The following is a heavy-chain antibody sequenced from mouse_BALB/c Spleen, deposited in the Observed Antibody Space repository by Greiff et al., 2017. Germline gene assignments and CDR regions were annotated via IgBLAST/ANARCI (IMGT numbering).Heavy chain of an antibody. CDR2: INPSTGYT. Sequence: VQLQESGAELAKPGASVKMSCKASGYTFTSYWMNWVKQRPGQGLEWIGYINPSTGYTEYNQKFKDKATLTADKSSSTAYMQLSSLTSEDSAVCYGASRGDCDYWGQGTTLTVSS. D-gene: IGHD3-3*01. CDR3: ASRGDCDY. CDR1: GYTFTSYW. J-gene: IGHJ2*01. V-gene: IGHV1-7*01.